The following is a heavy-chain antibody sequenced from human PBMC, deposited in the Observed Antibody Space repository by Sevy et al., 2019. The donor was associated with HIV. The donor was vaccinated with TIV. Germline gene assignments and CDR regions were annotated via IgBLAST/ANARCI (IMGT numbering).Heavy chain of an antibody. V-gene: IGHV3-23*01. J-gene: IGHJ4*02. CDR2: ISTSGDNT. CDR3: ATEDPTHDYYDSSSSGYFDS. CDR1: GFTFSNYA. D-gene: IGHD3-22*01. Sequence: GGSLRLSCAASGFTFSNYAMSWVRQAPGKGLQWVSVISTSGDNTYYADSVKGRFTISRDNSKNILYLQMSSLSAEDTAVYFCATEDPTHDYYDSSSSGYFDSWGQGTLVTVSS.